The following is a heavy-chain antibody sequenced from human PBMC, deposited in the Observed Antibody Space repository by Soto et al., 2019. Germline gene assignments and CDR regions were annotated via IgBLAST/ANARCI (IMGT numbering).Heavy chain of an antibody. CDR1: GFTFSGYT. J-gene: IGHJ6*02. D-gene: IGHD1-7*01. V-gene: IGHV3-48*02. Sequence: PGGSLRLSCAASGFTFSGYTMNWVRQAPGKGLEWVSYISTSSSTIYYADSVKGRFTISRDNAKNSLYLQMNSLRDEDTAVYYCARSRTGTTYGGMDVWGQGTTVTVSS. CDR2: ISTSSSTI. CDR3: ARSRTGTTYGGMDV.